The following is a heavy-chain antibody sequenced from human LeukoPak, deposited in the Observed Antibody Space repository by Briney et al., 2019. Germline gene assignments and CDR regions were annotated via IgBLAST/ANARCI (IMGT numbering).Heavy chain of an antibody. Sequence: GGSLRLSCAASGFTFSSYWMHWVRQVPGKGLVWVSRINSDGSSTNYADSVKGRFTISRDNAKNTLYLQMNSLRADDTAVYYCARHSDYDILTGPNDYWGQGTLVTVSS. CDR2: INSDGSST. J-gene: IGHJ4*02. CDR1: GFTFSSYW. V-gene: IGHV3-74*01. D-gene: IGHD3-9*01. CDR3: ARHSDYDILTGPNDY.